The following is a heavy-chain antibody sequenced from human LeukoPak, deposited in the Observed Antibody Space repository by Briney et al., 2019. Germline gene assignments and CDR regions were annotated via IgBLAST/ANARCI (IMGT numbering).Heavy chain of an antibody. D-gene: IGHD2-21*01. Sequence: GGSLRLSCSASGFAFPGYWMVWVRQAPGKGLEWVASIGKDGSEKDYADSVKDRFIIPRDNARNLLYLQMNSLGVQDTGTYFCTRDIVWLQLQDWGQGALVTVSS. CDR2: IGKDGSEK. V-gene: IGHV3-7*01. J-gene: IGHJ4*02. CDR1: GFAFPGYW. CDR3: TRDIVWLQLQD.